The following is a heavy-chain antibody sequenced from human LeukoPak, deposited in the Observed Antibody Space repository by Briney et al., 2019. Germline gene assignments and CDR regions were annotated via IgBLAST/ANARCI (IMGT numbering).Heavy chain of an antibody. V-gene: IGHV1-18*01. J-gene: IGHJ3*01. D-gene: IGHD6-25*01. Sequence: GASVKVSCKASGYTFTSNGISWVRQAPGQGLEWMGWISSNSGNTNYAQKFQDRVILTTDTSTTTAYMEMRSLRSDDTAMYYCARDRLHAFDFWGQGTMVTVPS. CDR3: ARDRLHAFDF. CDR2: ISSNSGNT. CDR1: GYTFTSNG.